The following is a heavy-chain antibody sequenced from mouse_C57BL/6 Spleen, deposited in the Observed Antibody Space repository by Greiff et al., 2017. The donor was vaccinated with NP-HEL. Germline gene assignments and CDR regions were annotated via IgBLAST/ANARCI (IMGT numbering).Heavy chain of an antibody. CDR1: GYAFTNYL. V-gene: IGHV1-54*01. Sequence: QVQLQQSGAELVRPGTSVKVSCKASGYAFTNYLIEWVKQRPGQGLEWIGVINPGSGGTNYNEKFKGKATLTADKSSSTAYMQLSSLTSEDSAVYFCATGTGYIDDWGTGTTVTVSS. D-gene: IGHD4-1*01. CDR2: INPGSGGT. J-gene: IGHJ1*03. CDR3: ATGTGYIDD.